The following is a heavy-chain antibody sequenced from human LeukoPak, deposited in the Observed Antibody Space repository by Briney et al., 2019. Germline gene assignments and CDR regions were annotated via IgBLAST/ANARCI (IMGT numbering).Heavy chain of an antibody. Sequence: LRLSCAASGFTFSSYAMHWVRQHPGKGLEWIGYIYYSGSTYYNPSLKSRVTISVDTPKNQFSLKLSSVTAADTAVYYCARANILTGYYCDYWGQGTLVTVSS. CDR1: GFTFSSYAMH. J-gene: IGHJ4*02. D-gene: IGHD3-9*01. CDR3: ARANILTGYYCDY. V-gene: IGHV4-31*02. CDR2: IYYSGST.